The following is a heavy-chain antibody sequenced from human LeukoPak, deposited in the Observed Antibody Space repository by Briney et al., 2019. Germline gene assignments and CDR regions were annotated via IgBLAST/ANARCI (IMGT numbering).Heavy chain of an antibody. CDR3: AKDFRIGYSAHFDY. J-gene: IGHJ4*02. V-gene: IGHV3-23*01. CDR2: IYENGGTT. D-gene: IGHD2-21*01. Sequence: GGSLRLSCVGSGFTFRSHAISWVRQAPEKGLEFVSGIYENGGTTYYADSVKGRFSISRDNSKNTLYLQMDSLRGEDTAVYYCAKDFRIGYSAHFDYWGQGALVTVSS. CDR1: GFTFRSHA.